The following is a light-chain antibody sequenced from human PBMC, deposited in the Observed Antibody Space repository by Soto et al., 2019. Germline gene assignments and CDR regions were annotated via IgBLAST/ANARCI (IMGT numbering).Light chain of an antibody. CDR1: QNIRDY. V-gene: IGKV1-39*01. J-gene: IGKJ4*01. CDR3: QQTYISPPT. Sequence: DIQMTQSPSSLSASVGDRVTITCRASQNIRDYLNCYQQKPGKPPKLLIYGASTLHSGAPSRFSGGGFGSDFTLIISSLQPEDFASYYCQQTYISPPTFGGETKVEIK. CDR2: GAS.